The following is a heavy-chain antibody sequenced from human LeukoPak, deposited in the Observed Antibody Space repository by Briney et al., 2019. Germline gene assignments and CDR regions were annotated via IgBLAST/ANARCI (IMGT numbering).Heavy chain of an antibody. J-gene: IGHJ6*04. CDR2: IKWNGGST. CDR3: AELGITMIGGV. CDR1: GFTFDDYG. D-gene: IGHD3-10*02. V-gene: IGHV3-20*04. Sequence: GGSLRLSCAASGFTFDDYGMSWVRQAPGKGLEWVSSIKWNGGSTGYADSVKGRFTISRDNAKNSLYLQMNSLRAEDTADYYCAELGITMIGGVWGKGTTVTISS.